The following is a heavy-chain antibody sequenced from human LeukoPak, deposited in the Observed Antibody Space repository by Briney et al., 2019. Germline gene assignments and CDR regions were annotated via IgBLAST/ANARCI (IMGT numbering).Heavy chain of an antibody. V-gene: IGHV4-61*02. CDR3: ARDGYYDFWSGSHYYYGMDV. Sequence: PSETLSLTCTVSGGSISSGSYYWSWIRQPAGKGLERIGRIYTSGSTNYNPSLKSRVTISVDTSKNQFSLKLSSVTAADTAVYYCARDGYYDFWSGSHYYYGMDVWGQGTTVTVSS. CDR1: GGSISSGSYY. J-gene: IGHJ6*02. CDR2: IYTSGST. D-gene: IGHD3-3*01.